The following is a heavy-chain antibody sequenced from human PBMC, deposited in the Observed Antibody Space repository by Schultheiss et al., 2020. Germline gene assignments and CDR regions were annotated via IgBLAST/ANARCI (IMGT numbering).Heavy chain of an antibody. J-gene: IGHJ6*02. V-gene: IGHV1-2*02. Sequence: GSVKVSCEASGYTFTGNYMHWVRQAPGQGLEWMGWINPNSGDTHYAQKFQGRVTMTRDTSISTAYMELSRLRSDDTAVYYCARDSGVVVVTAYGMDVWGQGTTVTVSS. CDR1: GYTFTGNY. CDR3: ARDSGVVVVTAYGMDV. CDR2: INPNSGDT. D-gene: IGHD2-21*02.